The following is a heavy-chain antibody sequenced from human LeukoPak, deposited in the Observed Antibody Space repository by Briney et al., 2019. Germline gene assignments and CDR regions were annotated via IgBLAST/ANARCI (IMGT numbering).Heavy chain of an antibody. Sequence: GASVKVSCKASGGTFSNYAISWVRQAPGQGLEWMGGIIPIFGTANYAQRFQGRVTITADESTSTAYMELSSLRSEDTAVYYCARFSHSSSWTYYFDYWGQGTLVTVSS. J-gene: IGHJ4*02. CDR2: IIPIFGTA. D-gene: IGHD6-13*01. CDR1: GGTFSNYA. V-gene: IGHV1-69*13. CDR3: ARFSHSSSWTYYFDY.